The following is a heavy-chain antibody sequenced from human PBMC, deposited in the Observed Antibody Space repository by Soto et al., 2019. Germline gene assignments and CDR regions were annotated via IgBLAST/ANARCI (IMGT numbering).Heavy chain of an antibody. CDR3: ERLASLLQPIDS. CDR2: IFPRDFDV. V-gene: IGHV5-51*01. J-gene: IGHJ5*01. D-gene: IGHD4-4*01. CDR1: GYTFTNYW. Sequence: GESLKISCQTSGYTFTNYWIGWVRQMPGGGLEWLGLIFPRDFDVRYSPSFEGQVTISADRSTATAFLQWRPLEASDSALYFCERLASLLQPIDSWGQGTPVTVSS.